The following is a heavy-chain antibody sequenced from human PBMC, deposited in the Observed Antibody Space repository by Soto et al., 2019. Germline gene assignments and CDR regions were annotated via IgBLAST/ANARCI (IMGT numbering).Heavy chain of an antibody. Sequence: GESLKISCQVSGYAFTIYWIGWVRQMPGKGLEWMGIIYPSDSDTRYSPSFQGQVTISADQSINTAYLQWDSLKASDTAIYYCARPANTVADHFDLWGQGTPVTVSS. CDR1: GYAFTIYW. J-gene: IGHJ4*02. CDR2: IYPSDSDT. D-gene: IGHD4-17*01. V-gene: IGHV5-51*01. CDR3: ARPANTVADHFDL.